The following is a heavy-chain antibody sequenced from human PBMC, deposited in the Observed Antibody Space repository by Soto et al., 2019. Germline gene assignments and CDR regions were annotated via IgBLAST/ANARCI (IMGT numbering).Heavy chain of an antibody. D-gene: IGHD3-3*01. V-gene: IGHV3-33*01. Sequence: WGSLRLSCAASGFTFSSYGMHLGRHAPWKGLEWVAVIWYDGSNKYYADSVKGRFTISRDNSKNTLYLQMNSLRAEDTAVYYCARDSIFGVSYYGMDVWGQGTTVTVSS. CDR1: GFTFSSYG. CDR3: ARDSIFGVSYYGMDV. CDR2: IWYDGSNK. J-gene: IGHJ6*02.